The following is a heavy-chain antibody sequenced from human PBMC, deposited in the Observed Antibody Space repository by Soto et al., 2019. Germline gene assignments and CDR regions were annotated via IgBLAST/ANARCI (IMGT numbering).Heavy chain of an antibody. V-gene: IGHV5-51*01. CDR2: IYPGDSDT. CDR3: ARSDVGAINTASGTDY. D-gene: IGHD1-26*01. Sequence: PGESLKISCKGSGYSFSSHWIGWVRQMPGKGLEWMGIIYPGDSDTRYSPSFQGQVTISADKSISTAYLQWSSLKTSDTAMYYCARSDVGAINTASGTDYWGQGTLVTVSS. CDR1: GYSFSSHW. J-gene: IGHJ4*02.